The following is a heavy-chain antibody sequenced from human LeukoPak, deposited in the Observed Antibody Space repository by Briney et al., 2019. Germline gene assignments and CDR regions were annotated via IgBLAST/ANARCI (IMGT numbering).Heavy chain of an antibody. CDR3: ASIVSPNSSGWYRGGY. D-gene: IGHD6-19*01. J-gene: IGHJ4*02. CDR2: IYYSGST. V-gene: IGHV4-59*01. Sequence: SEALSLTCTVSGGSISSYYWSWIRQPPGKGLEWIGYIYYSGSTNYNPSLKSRVTISVDTSKNQFSLRLSSVTAADTAVYYCASIVSPNSSGWYRGGYWGQGTLVTVSS. CDR1: GGSISSYY.